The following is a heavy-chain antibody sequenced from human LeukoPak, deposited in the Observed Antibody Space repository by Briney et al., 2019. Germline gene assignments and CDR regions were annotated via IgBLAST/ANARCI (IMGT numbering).Heavy chain of an antibody. V-gene: IGHV3-7*03. Sequence: GGSLRLSCAASGFTFSSYWMSWVRQAPGKGLEGVANIKQDGSEKYYVDSVKGRFTISRDNAKNSLYLQMNSLRAENTAVYYCATDLANVGWFDPWGQGTLVTVSS. D-gene: IGHD1-1*01. J-gene: IGHJ5*02. CDR3: ATDLANVGWFDP. CDR1: GFTFSSYW. CDR2: IKQDGSEK.